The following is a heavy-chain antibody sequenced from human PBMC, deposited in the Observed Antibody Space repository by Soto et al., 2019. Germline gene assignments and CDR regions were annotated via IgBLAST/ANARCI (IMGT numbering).Heavy chain of an antibody. D-gene: IGHD4-17*01. CDR3: AKATDYGDYFDY. V-gene: IGHV3-23*01. CDR2: ISGSGGST. J-gene: IGHJ4*02. Sequence: SLRLSCAASGFTFSSYAMSWVRQAPGKGLEWVSAISGSGGSTYYADSVKGRFTISRDNSKNTLYLQMNSLRAEDTAVYYCAKATDYGDYFDYWGQGTLVTVSS. CDR1: GFTFSSYA.